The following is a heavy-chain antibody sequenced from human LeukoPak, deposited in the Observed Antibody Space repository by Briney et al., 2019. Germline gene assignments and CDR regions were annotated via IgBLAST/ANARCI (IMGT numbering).Heavy chain of an antibody. J-gene: IGHJ5*02. V-gene: IGHV3-7*01. CDR2: IKQDGSEK. CDR1: GFTFSSYW. CDR3: MTASRSSSWPPPT. D-gene: IGHD6-13*01. Sequence: QTGGSLRLSCAASGFTFSSYWMNWVRQAPGKVLEWVANIKQDGSEKKYVDSVKGRLTISRDNAKNSLYLQMNSLRAEDTAMYYCMTASRSSSWPPPTWGQGTLVTVSS.